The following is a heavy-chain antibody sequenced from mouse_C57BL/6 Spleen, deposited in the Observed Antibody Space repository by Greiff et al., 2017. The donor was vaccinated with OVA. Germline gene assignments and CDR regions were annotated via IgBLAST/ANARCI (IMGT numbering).Heavy chain of an antibody. CDR2: ISDDGSN. J-gene: IGHJ4*01. CDR1: GYSITSGYY. CDR3: ARGELGRDAMDY. Sequence: EVQRVESGPGLVKPSQSLSLTCSVTGYSITSGYYWNWIRRFPGNNLECMGFISDDGSNNYNPSLKNRISITRDTSKNQFFLKLNAVTTEDTATYYCARGELGRDAMDYWGQGTSVTVSS. D-gene: IGHD4-1*01. V-gene: IGHV3-6*01.